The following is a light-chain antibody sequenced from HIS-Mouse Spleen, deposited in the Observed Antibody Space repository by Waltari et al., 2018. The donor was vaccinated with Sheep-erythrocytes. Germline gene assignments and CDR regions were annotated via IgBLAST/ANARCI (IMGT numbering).Light chain of an antibody. CDR1: RPNIGNNY. Sequence: QSVLTQPPSVSAAPGHKVTISCSGSRPNIGNNYVSWYQQLPGTAPKLLIYDNNKRPSGIPDRFSGSKSGTSATLGITGLQTGDEADYYCGTWDSSLSAGRVFGGGTKLTVL. J-gene: IGLJ3*02. CDR3: GTWDSSLSAGRV. CDR2: DNN. V-gene: IGLV1-51*01.